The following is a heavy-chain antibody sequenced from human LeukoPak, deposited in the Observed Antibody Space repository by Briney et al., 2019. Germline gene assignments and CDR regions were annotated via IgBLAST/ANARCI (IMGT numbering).Heavy chain of an antibody. D-gene: IGHD3-16*01. J-gene: IGHJ4*02. CDR1: GFTFSYYT. CDR2: IRSSGSYS. V-gene: IGHV3-21*06. Sequence: SGGSLRLSCAASGFTFSYYTMNWVRLAPGKGLEWVSSIRSSGSYSNYADSVKGRFTISRDNANNSLYLQMSSLRAEDSAVYYCARQGVGVDYWGQGTLVTVSS. CDR3: ARQGVGVDY.